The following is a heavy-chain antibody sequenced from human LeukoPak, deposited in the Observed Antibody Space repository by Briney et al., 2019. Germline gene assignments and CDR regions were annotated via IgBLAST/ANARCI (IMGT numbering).Heavy chain of an antibody. D-gene: IGHD2-2*01. Sequence: GGSLRLSCAASGFTFSSYSMNWVRQAPGKGLEWVSSISSSSSYIYYADSVKGRLTISRDNAKNSLYLQMNSLRAEDTAVYYCARGSYYCSSTSCSTYVRDWFDPWGQGTLVTVSS. CDR2: ISSSSSYI. CDR1: GFTFSSYS. V-gene: IGHV3-21*01. CDR3: ARGSYYCSSTSCSTYVRDWFDP. J-gene: IGHJ5*02.